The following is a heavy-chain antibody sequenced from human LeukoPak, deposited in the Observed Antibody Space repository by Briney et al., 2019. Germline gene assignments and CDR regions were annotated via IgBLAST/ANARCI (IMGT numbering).Heavy chain of an antibody. CDR3: ARDRLDVVRSYFDY. D-gene: IGHD2-21*01. V-gene: IGHV3-30-3*01. CDR2: ISYDGAKK. J-gene: IGHJ4*02. CDR1: GFTFSNYW. Sequence: GGSLRLSCAASGFTFSNYWMHWVRQAPGEGLEWVAAISYDGAKKYYGDSVEGRFTVSRDNSNNTLYLQMNSLRADDTAVYYCARDRLDVVRSYFDYWGQGTLVTVSS.